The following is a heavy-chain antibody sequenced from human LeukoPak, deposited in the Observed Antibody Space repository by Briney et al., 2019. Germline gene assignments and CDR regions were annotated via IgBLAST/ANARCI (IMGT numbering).Heavy chain of an antibody. J-gene: IGHJ4*02. CDR2: INSDGSST. Sequence: GGSLRLSCAASGFTFSGYWMHWVRQAPGKGLVWVSRINSDGSSTSYADSVKGRFTISRDNAKNTLYLQMNSLRAEGTAVYYCATNRITIFGVVTDYWGQGTLVTVSS. CDR1: GFTFSGYW. D-gene: IGHD3-3*01. CDR3: ATNRITIFGVVTDY. V-gene: IGHV3-74*01.